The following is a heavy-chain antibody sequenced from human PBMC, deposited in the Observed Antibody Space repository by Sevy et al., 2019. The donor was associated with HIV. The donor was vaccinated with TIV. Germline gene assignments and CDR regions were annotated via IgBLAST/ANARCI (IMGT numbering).Heavy chain of an antibody. CDR1: GFTFSSYS. Sequence: GGSLRLSCAASGFTFSSYSMIWVRQAPGKGLEWVSSISSSSSYIYYADSVKGRFTISRDNAKNSLYLQMNSLRAEDTAVYYCARDRIGGIPAAIYYYYYMDVWGKGTTVTVSS. D-gene: IGHD2-2*01. J-gene: IGHJ6*03. CDR2: ISSSSSYI. CDR3: ARDRIGGIPAAIYYYYYMDV. V-gene: IGHV3-21*01.